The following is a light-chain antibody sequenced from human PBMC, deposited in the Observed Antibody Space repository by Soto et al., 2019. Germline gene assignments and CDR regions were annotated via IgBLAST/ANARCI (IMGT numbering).Light chain of an antibody. CDR3: ATWDDSLNGWV. V-gene: IGLV1-44*01. Sequence: QSVLTQPPSASGTPGQRSTISCSGTSSNIGSNPINWYHQLPGTAPKLLIYSTNQRPSGVPDRFSGSKSGTSASLAISGLESEDEADYYCATWDDSLNGWVFGGGTKLTVL. CDR1: SSNIGSNP. CDR2: STN. J-gene: IGLJ3*02.